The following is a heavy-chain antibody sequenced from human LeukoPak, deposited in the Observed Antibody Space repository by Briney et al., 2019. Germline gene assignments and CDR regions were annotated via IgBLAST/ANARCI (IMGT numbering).Heavy chain of an antibody. D-gene: IGHD2-2*02. CDR2: IYSSGTT. CDR1: GPPISSGYYY. J-gene: IGHJ5*02. V-gene: IGHV4-39*01. CDR3: ARHPDCSSSSCYRWFDP. Sequence: SETLSLTCTVSGPPISSGYYYWGWIRQAPGKGLEWIASIYSSGTTYYNPSLKSRVTISVDTSKNQFSLKLSSVTAADTAVYYCARHPDCSSSSCYRWFDPWGQGTLVTVSS.